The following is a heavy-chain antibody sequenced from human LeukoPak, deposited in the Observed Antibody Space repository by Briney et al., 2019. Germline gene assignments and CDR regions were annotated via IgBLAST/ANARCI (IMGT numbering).Heavy chain of an antibody. CDR2: ISSSSSYI. D-gene: IGHD4-17*01. Sequence: GGSLRLSCAASGFTFSSYAMSWVRQAPGKGLEWVSSISSSSSYIYYADSVKGRFTISRDNAKNSLYLQMNSLRAEDTAVYYCAREPDYGVYAGCFDYWGQGTLVTVSS. V-gene: IGHV3-21*01. J-gene: IGHJ4*02. CDR3: AREPDYGVYAGCFDY. CDR1: GFTFSSYA.